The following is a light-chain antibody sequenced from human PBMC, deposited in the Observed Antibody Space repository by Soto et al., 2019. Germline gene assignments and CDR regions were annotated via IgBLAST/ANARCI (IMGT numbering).Light chain of an antibody. CDR3: QSYDSSLRGVL. Sequence: QSVLTQPPSVSGAPGQRVTISCTGSSSNIGAGYDVHWYQQLPGTAPKLLIYSNRKRPSGVPDRVSGSKSGTSASLAISGLQAEDEADYYCQSYDSSLRGVLFGGGTKLTVL. CDR1: SSNIGAGYD. V-gene: IGLV1-40*01. CDR2: SNR. J-gene: IGLJ2*01.